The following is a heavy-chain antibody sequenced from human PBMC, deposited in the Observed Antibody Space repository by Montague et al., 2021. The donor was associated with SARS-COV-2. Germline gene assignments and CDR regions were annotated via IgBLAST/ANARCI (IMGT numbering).Heavy chain of an antibody. Sequence: SETLSLTCTVSGGSISGYYWTWIRQPPGKGLEWIGYIFYNGDTNYNPSLKSRVSISVDTSKNQFSLKLIAVTAADTAVYFCATHRQHHNHWGQGAIVAVSS. CDR3: ATHRQHHNH. V-gene: IGHV4-59*08. CDR2: IFYNGDT. D-gene: IGHD6-13*01. CDR1: GGSISGYY. J-gene: IGHJ5*02.